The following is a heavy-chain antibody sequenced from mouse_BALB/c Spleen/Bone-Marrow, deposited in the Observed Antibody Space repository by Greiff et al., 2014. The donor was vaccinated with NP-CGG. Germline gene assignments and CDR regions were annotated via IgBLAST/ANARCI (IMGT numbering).Heavy chain of an antibody. CDR1: GYTFSSYW. J-gene: IGHJ4*01. CDR2: ILPGSGTT. V-gene: IGHV1-9*01. CDR3: ARDYRYDGATDY. Sequence: VQLQQSGAELMKPGASVKISCKATGYTFSSYWIEWVKQRPGHGLEWIGEILPGSGTTNYNENFKGKATFTADTSSSTAYMQLSSLTSEDSAVYYCARDYRYDGATDYWGQGTSVTVSS. D-gene: IGHD2-14*01.